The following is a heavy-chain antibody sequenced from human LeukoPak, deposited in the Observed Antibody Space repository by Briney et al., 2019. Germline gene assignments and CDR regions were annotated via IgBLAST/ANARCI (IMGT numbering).Heavy chain of an antibody. V-gene: IGHV4-34*01. CDR2: INHSGST. Sequence: SETLSLTCAVYGGSFSGYYWSWIRQPPGKGLEWIGEINHSGSTNYNPSLKSRVTISVDTSKNQFSLKLSSVTAADTAVYYCARGGIRVSSSWYRGYFDYWGQGTLVTVSS. D-gene: IGHD6-13*01. CDR1: GGSFSGYY. CDR3: ARGGIRVSSSWYRGYFDY. J-gene: IGHJ4*02.